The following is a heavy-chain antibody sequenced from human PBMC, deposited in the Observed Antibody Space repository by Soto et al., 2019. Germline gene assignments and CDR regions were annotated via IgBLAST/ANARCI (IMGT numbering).Heavy chain of an antibody. J-gene: IGHJ4*02. CDR2: ISAYNGNT. CDR1: GYTFTTYA. CDR3: ARDSRDFDY. Sequence: ASVKVSCKASGYTFTTYAISWVRQAPGQGLEWMGWISAYNGNTNYAQKFQGRVTMATDTSTSTAYMELRSLRSDDTAVYYCARDSRDFDYWGQGTLVTVSS. V-gene: IGHV1-18*01.